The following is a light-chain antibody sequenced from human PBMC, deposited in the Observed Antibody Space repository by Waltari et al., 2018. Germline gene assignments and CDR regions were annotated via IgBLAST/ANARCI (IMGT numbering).Light chain of an antibody. CDR3: YSSDSTGLRV. J-gene: IGLJ1*01. CDR1: ELPRKY. Sequence: SYELTQTPSVSVSPGQTARITCSGHELPRKYAYWFQQKSGQAPRLVIYEDTKRPSGIPDRFSGSSSGTVATLTIAGAQVYDEADYYCYSSDSTGLRVFGGGTSVVVL. V-gene: IGLV3-10*01. CDR2: EDT.